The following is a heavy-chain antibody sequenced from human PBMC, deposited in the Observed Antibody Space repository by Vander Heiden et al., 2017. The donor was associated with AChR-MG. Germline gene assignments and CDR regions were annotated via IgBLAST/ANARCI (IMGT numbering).Heavy chain of an antibody. Sequence: QVQLQESGPGLVKPSETLSLTCTVSGGSISSYYWSWIRQPPGKGLEWIGYIYYSGSTNCNPSLKGRVTISVDTSKNQFSLKLSSVTAADTAVYYCARGLTYYYDSSDYYYYYGMDVWGQGTTVTVSS. CDR2: IYYSGST. CDR1: GGSISSYY. J-gene: IGHJ6*02. D-gene: IGHD3-22*01. CDR3: ARGLTYYYDSSDYYYYYGMDV. V-gene: IGHV4-59*01.